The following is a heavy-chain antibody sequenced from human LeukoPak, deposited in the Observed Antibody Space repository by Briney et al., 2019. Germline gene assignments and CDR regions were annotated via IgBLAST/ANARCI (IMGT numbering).Heavy chain of an antibody. V-gene: IGHV4-39*07. CDR3: ARAVDDFYYYMDV. Sequence: PGGSLRLSCAASGFTFSSYWMSWVRQPPGKGLEWIGSIYYTATTYYNPSLKSRVTISLDTSKKQFSLKLSSVTAADTAVYYCARAVDDFYYYMDVWGKGTTVTVSS. J-gene: IGHJ6*03. CDR1: GFTFSSYW. CDR2: IYYTATT. D-gene: IGHD6-19*01.